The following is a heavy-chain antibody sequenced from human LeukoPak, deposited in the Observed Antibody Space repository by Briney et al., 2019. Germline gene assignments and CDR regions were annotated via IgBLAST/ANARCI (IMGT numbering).Heavy chain of an antibody. CDR3: ARDTDPYSSSWYYFDY. J-gene: IGHJ4*02. CDR1: GFAFNTYG. Sequence: GGSLRLSCAASGFAFNTYGMSWVRQAPGKGLEWVSAISAGGDNTYYADSVKGRFTISRDNSKNTLYLQMNSLRAEDTAVYYCARDTDPYSSSWYYFDYWGQGTLVTVSS. D-gene: IGHD6-13*01. V-gene: IGHV3-23*01. CDR2: ISAGGDNT.